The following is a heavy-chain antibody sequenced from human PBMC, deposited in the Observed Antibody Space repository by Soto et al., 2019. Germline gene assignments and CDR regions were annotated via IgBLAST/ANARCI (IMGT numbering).Heavy chain of an antibody. J-gene: IGHJ3*02. CDR3: ARGRSVYAFDI. CDR1: GGSISSYY. CDR2: IYYSGST. V-gene: IGHV4-59*01. Sequence: ASETLSLTCTVSGGSISSYYWSWIRQPPGKGLEWIGYIYYSGSTNYNPSLKSRVTISVDTSKNQFSLKLSSVTAADTAVYYCARGRSVYAFDIWGQGTMVTVSS.